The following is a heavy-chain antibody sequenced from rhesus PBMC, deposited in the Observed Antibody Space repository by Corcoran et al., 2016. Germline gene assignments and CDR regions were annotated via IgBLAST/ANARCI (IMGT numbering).Heavy chain of an antibody. CDR1: GFTFCCPG. CDR3: STDPGGVCCTFDY. J-gene: IGHJ4*01. V-gene: IGHV3S5*01. Sequence: EVQLVETGGGLVQPGGSLRLSCGASGFTFCCPGMRWVRQATGKGLEWVAGITNTGDRTFYADSVKGRFTISRDNSKNTVSLQMNSLRAEDTAVYYCSTDPGGVCCTFDYWGQGVLVTVSS. CDR2: ITNTGDRT. D-gene: IGHD2-39*02.